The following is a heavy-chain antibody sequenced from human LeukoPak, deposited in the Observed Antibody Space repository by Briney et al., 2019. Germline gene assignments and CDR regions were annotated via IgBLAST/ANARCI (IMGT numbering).Heavy chain of an antibody. D-gene: IGHD2-8*01. CDR3: AREPFGYCTYDGCLKWFDP. Sequence: PGGSLRLSCTASGFNFSNFNMNWVRQAPGKGLEWVSYISSSSSMTFYADSVKGRFTISRDNAKNSLYLQMNSLRAEDTAVYYCAREPFGYCTYDGCLKWFDPWGQGTLVTVSS. V-gene: IGHV3-48*01. CDR2: ISSSSSMT. J-gene: IGHJ5*02. CDR1: GFNFSNFN.